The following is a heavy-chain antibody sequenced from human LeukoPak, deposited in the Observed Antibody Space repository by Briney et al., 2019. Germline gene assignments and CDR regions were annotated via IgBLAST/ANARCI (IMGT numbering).Heavy chain of an antibody. Sequence: ASVNVSCEVSGYTLTQLSMHWVRQAPGKGLEGMGGFDPEDDETIYAQKFQGRVTITEDTSTDTSYLELSSLTSEDTAVYYCATDSGSCMLYWGQGTPVTVAS. V-gene: IGHV1-24*01. CDR2: FDPEDDET. CDR3: ATDSGSCMLY. D-gene: IGHD1-26*01. J-gene: IGHJ4*02. CDR1: GYTLTQLS.